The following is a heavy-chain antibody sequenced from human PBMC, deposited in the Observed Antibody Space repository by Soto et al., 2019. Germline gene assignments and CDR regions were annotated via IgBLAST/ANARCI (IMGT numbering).Heavy chain of an antibody. J-gene: IGHJ3*01. D-gene: IGHD1-26*01. CDR2: IYYSGSS. Sequence: LCPTRTVSPGSTSRYVPAWDRQPPGRGLAWIGYIYYSGSSNYNPSPKSRLTMSVDTSKNQYSLKLSSVTAADSAVYYYARAVGAKHDSFDVWAQGTMVTVSS. CDR1: PGSTSRYV. V-gene: IGHV4-59*01. CDR3: ARAVGAKHDSFDV.